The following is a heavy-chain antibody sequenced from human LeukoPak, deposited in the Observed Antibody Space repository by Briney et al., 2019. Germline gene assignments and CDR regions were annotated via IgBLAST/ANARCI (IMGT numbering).Heavy chain of an antibody. D-gene: IGHD6-13*01. CDR2: IYYSGST. Sequence: PSETLSLTCTVSGGSISSGGYYWSWVRQHPGKGLEWIGYIYYSGSTYYNPSLKSRVTISVDTSKNQFSLKLSSVTAADTAVYYCARALGAAAEEYYFDYWGQGTLVTVSS. J-gene: IGHJ4*02. CDR1: GGSISSGGYY. V-gene: IGHV4-31*03. CDR3: ARALGAAAEEYYFDY.